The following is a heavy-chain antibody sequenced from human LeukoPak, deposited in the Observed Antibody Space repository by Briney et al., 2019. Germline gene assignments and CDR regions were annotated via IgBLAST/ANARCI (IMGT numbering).Heavy chain of an antibody. CDR3: ARDNIGSYDY. J-gene: IGHJ4*02. CDR2: TKAKVDNYVR. D-gene: IGHD3-10*01. CDR1: GFTFSDYY. Sequence: GGSLRLSCVVSGFTFSDYYMDWVRETPGKGLEWIGRTKAKVDNYVREYAASVKGRFTISRDESKSSLYLQMNSLKTEDTAVYYCARDNIGSYDYWGQGTRVTVSS. V-gene: IGHV3-72*01.